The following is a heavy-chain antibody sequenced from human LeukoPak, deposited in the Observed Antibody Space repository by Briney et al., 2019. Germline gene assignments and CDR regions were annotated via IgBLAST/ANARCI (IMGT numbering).Heavy chain of an antibody. J-gene: IGHJ3*02. CDR2: IWNDGSNK. CDR3: ASATGGNDAFDI. Sequence: GGSLRLSCAASGFTFSSYVMHWVRQAPGKGLEWVAVIWNDGSNKYFADSVKGRFTISRDSSKNTLYLQMNSLRAEDTAVYYCASATGGNDAFDIWGQGTMVTVSS. V-gene: IGHV3-33*01. D-gene: IGHD7-27*01. CDR1: GFTFSSYV.